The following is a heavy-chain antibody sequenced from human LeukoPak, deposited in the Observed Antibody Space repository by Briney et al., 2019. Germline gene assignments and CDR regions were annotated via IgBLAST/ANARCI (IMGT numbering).Heavy chain of an antibody. CDR3: ARNEITMVRGVALVIDY. Sequence: GGSLRLSCAASGPTSSSYSMSWVRQAPGEGLGWVSSISSSSTYIYYADSGKGRLTIARDNAKNSLYLQMNSLRAEDTSVYYCARNEITMVRGVALVIDYWGQGTLVTVSS. CDR1: GPTSSSYS. J-gene: IGHJ4*02. CDR2: ISSSSTYI. V-gene: IGHV3-21*03. D-gene: IGHD3-10*01.